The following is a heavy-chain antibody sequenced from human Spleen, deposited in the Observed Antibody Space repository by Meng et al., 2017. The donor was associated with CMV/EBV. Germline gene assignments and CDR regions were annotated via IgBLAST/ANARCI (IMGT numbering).Heavy chain of an antibody. J-gene: IGHJ2*01. CDR2: INSHSGEA. D-gene: IGHD6-19*01. CDR3: TRRGSYWYWYFDV. V-gene: IGHV1-2*02. CDR1: GYTLAGYH. Sequence: ASGYTLAGYHLHWVRQAPGRGLGWMGWINSHSGEANYAQNFRGRVTMTRDTSLNAGYMDLTSLKSDDTAVYYCTRRGSYWYWYFDVWGRGTLVTVSS.